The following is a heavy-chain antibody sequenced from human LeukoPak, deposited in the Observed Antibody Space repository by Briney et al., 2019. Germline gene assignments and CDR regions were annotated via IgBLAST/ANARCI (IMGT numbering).Heavy chain of an antibody. J-gene: IGHJ4*02. CDR3: ASGRVSSTGG. D-gene: IGHD1-14*01. CDR1: GFTFSSYS. Sequence: SGGSLRLSCAASGFTFSSYSMNWVRQAPGKGLEWVSSISSSSSYVYYADSVKGRFTISRDNAKNSLYLQMNSLRAEDTAVYYCASGRVSSTGGWGQGTLVTVSS. V-gene: IGHV3-21*01. CDR2: ISSSSSYV.